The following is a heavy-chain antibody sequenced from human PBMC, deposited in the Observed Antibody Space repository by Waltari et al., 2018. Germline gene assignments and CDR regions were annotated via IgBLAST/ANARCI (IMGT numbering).Heavy chain of an antibody. CDR3: ASRTLGIAVDGRASGG. CDR1: GFTFSDYE. V-gene: IGHV3-48*03. Sequence: EVQLVESGGGLVQPGGSLRLSCAASGFTFSDYEMNWVGQAPGKGLEWLAYISSSASTIYYADSVKGRFTISRDNAKNSLYLQMNSLRVEDTAIYYCASRTLGIAVDGRASGGWGQGTLVTVSS. D-gene: IGHD6-19*01. CDR2: ISSSASTI. J-gene: IGHJ4*02.